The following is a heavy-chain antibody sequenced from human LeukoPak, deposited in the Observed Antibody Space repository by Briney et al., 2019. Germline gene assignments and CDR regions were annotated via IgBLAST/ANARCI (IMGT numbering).Heavy chain of an antibody. CDR1: GGSISSSSYY. D-gene: IGHD3-22*01. J-gene: IGHJ4*02. V-gene: IGHV4-39*07. Sequence: SETLSLTCTVSGGSISSSSYYWGWIRQPPGKGLEWIGSIYYSGSTYYNLSLKSRVTISVDTSKNQFSLKLSSVTAADTAVYYCARDPGYYYDSSYFDYWGQGTLVTVSS. CDR2: IYYSGST. CDR3: ARDPGYYYDSSYFDY.